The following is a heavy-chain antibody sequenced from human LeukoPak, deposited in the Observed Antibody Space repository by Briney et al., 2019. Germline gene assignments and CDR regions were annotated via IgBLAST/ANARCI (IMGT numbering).Heavy chain of an antibody. J-gene: IGHJ4*02. CDR2: IYPGDYDT. CDR1: GYSFTSYW. V-gene: IGHV5-51*01. D-gene: IGHD3-16*02. CDR3: ARWRLSFEKLVAPYYFDY. Sequence: RGESLKISRKGSGYSFTSYWIGWVRQMPGKGVEWMGIIYPGDYDTRYSTSFQGQVTISADKSISTAYLQWSSLKASDTAMYYCARWRLSFEKLVAPYYFDYWGQGTLVTVSS.